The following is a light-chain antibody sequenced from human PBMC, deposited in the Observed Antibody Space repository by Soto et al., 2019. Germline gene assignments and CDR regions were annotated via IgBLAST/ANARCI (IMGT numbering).Light chain of an antibody. CDR3: GTWDSRLTAVL. Sequence: QSVLTQPPSVSAAPGQKVTISCSGSNSNIGNNYVSWYQQLPGTSPKLLIYDNNNRPSGIPDRFSGSKSGTSATLGITGLQTGDEADYYCGTWDSRLTAVLFGGGTKLTVL. V-gene: IGLV1-51*01. J-gene: IGLJ2*01. CDR2: DNN. CDR1: NSNIGNNY.